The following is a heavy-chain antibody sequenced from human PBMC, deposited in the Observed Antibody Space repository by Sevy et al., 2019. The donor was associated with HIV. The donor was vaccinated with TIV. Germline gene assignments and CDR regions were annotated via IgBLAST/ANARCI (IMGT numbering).Heavy chain of an antibody. D-gene: IGHD2-2*01. Sequence: SETLSLTCAVYGGSFSGYYWSWIRQPPGKGLEWIGEINHSGSTNYNPSLKSRVTISVDTSKNQFSLKLSSVTAADTAVYYCARVGNDIVVVPAAPPIYYYYGMDVWGQGTTVTVSS. J-gene: IGHJ6*02. CDR2: INHSGST. CDR1: GGSFSGYY. V-gene: IGHV4-34*01. CDR3: ARVGNDIVVVPAAPPIYYYYGMDV.